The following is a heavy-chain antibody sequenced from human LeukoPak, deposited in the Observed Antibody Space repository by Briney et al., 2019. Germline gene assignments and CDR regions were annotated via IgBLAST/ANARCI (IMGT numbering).Heavy chain of an antibody. CDR1: GGSISSYY. V-gene: IGHV4-4*07. CDR2: IYTSGST. Sequence: SETLSLTCTVSGGSISSYYWSWIRQPAGKGLEWIGRIYTSGSTNYNPSLKSRVTMSVDTSKNQFSLKLSSVTAADTAVYYCARGPTVVVPAASCYMDVWGKGTTVTVSS. J-gene: IGHJ6*03. CDR3: ARGPTVVVPAASCYMDV. D-gene: IGHD2-2*01.